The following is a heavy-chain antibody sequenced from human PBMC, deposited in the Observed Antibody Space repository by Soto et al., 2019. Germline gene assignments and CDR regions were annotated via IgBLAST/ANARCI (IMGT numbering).Heavy chain of an antibody. V-gene: IGHV1-46*01. Sequence: ASVKVSCKASGYIFTSYYIHWVREAPGQGLEWMGLINPSGGTTTYGQKFQGRVTMTTGTSTNTVYLELSSLRSEDTAVYYCAREHYYDSSGYYYAWGQGTLVTVSS. CDR1: GYIFTSYY. CDR2: INPSGGTT. CDR3: AREHYYDSSGYYYA. J-gene: IGHJ5*02. D-gene: IGHD3-22*01.